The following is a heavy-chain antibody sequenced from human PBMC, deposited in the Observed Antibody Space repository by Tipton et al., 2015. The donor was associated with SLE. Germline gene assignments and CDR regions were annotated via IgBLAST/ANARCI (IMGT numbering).Heavy chain of an antibody. CDR2: INPNICYT. CDR3: AKGQTLNRRFLVWSTFGSFDL. D-gene: IGHD3-3*01. V-gene: IGHV1-2*06. Sequence: QLVQSGAEVKKPGASVRVSCKSSGYTFTDYYMHWVRQAPGQGLEWMGRINPNICYTDSAQKFQGRVTMTRDTSISTAYMELSRVTSDDTAVYYCAKGQTLNRRFLVWSTFGSFDLWGRGTLVTVSS. J-gene: IGHJ2*01. CDR1: GYTFTDYY.